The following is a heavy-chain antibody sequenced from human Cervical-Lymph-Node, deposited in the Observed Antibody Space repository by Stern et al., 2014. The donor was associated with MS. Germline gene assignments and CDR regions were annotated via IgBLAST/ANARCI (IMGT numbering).Heavy chain of an antibody. Sequence: VQLLESGAEGKKPGASVKASWKASGYTFISFYMHWVRQAPGQGLEWMGIINPSDGRTSYAQTLKGRVTMTRDTSTNTVYMELSSLRSEDTAVYYCAREHTSMAFGFWGQGTLVTVSS. V-gene: IGHV1-46*04. J-gene: IGHJ4*02. CDR1: GYTFISFY. D-gene: IGHD5-18*01. CDR2: INPSDGRT. CDR3: AREHTSMAFGF.